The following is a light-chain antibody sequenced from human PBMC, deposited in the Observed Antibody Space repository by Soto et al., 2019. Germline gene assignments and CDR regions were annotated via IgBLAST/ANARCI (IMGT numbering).Light chain of an antibody. CDR3: QQYNNWPPRT. CDR2: GAS. Sequence: EIVMTQSPVTLSVSPGERATLSCRASHSVSNHVAWYQQKPGQAPRLLIYGASTRAIGIPARFSGSGSGTEFTLTISSLQSEDFAVYYCQQYNNWPPRTFGQGTKLEIK. CDR1: HSVSNH. J-gene: IGKJ2*01. V-gene: IGKV3-15*01.